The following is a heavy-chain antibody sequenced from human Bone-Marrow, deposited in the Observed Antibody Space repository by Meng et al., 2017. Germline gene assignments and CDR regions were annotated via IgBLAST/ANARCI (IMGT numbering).Heavy chain of an antibody. D-gene: IGHD6-13*01. J-gene: IGHJ4*02. CDR3: ARELPGIAAADLLILFDY. Sequence: GESLKISCAASGFTFSSYAMSWVRQAPGKGLEWVSAISGSGGSTYYADSVKGRFTISRDNSKSTLYLQMNSLRAEDTAVYYCARELPGIAAADLLILFDYWGQGTLVTVSS. CDR2: ISGSGGST. V-gene: IGHV3-23*01. CDR1: GFTFSSYA.